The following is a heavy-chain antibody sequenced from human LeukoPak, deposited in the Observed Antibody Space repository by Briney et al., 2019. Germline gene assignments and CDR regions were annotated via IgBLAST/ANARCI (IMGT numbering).Heavy chain of an antibody. J-gene: IGHJ4*02. Sequence: SETLSLTCTVSGGSISSSYWSWIRQPAGKGLEWIGRIHTSGSTNYNPSLKSRVTMSVDTSKNQFSLKLTSVTAADTAVYYCARRDSAVVFFDLWGQGTLVTVSS. CDR1: GGSISSSY. CDR3: ARRDSAVVFFDL. D-gene: IGHD5-18*01. V-gene: IGHV4-4*07. CDR2: IHTSGST.